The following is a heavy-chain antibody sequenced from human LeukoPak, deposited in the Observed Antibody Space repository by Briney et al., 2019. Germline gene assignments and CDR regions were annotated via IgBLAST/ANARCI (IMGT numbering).Heavy chain of an antibody. Sequence: ASVKVSCKASGYTFTGYALHWVRQATGQGLEWMGWMNPNSGNTGYAQKFQGRVTMTRNTSISTAYMELSSLRSEDTAVYYCARGFRRPLPAAIGYWGQGTLVTVSS. J-gene: IGHJ4*02. CDR2: MNPNSGNT. CDR3: ARGFRRPLPAAIGY. CDR1: GYTFTGYA. D-gene: IGHD2-2*01. V-gene: IGHV1-8*01.